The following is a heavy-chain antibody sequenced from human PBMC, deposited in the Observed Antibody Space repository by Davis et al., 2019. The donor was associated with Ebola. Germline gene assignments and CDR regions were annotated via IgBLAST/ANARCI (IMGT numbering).Heavy chain of an antibody. CDR3: ARGRRYCSGGSCFLFDI. Sequence: PGGSLRLSCAASGFNFRSYGMHWVRQAPDKGLEWVAVIWYDGSRKYYGDSVKGRFTISRDNSNNLLYLQMNSLRAEDTAVYYCARGRRYCSGGSCFLFDIWGQGTMVTVSS. CDR1: GFNFRSYG. V-gene: IGHV3-33*01. D-gene: IGHD2-15*01. J-gene: IGHJ3*02. CDR2: IWYDGSRK.